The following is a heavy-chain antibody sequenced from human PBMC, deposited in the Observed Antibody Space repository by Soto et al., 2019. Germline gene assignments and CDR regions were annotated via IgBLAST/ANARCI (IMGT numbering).Heavy chain of an antibody. D-gene: IGHD3-10*01. CDR1: GGSFSGYY. V-gene: IGHV4-34*01. Sequence: SETLSLTCAVYGGSFSGYYWSWIRRPPGKGLEWIGEINHSGSTNYNPSLKSRVTISVDTSKNQFSLKLSSVTAADTAVYFCARGGSGSYYKVDLGRFDYWGQGTLVTVSS. CDR3: ARGGSGSYYKVDLGRFDY. CDR2: INHSGST. J-gene: IGHJ4*02.